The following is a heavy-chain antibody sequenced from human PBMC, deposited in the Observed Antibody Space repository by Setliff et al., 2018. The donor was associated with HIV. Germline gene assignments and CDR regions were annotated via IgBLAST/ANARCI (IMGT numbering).Heavy chain of an antibody. D-gene: IGHD3-10*01. Sequence: ETLSLTCAVYGPSFSGYYWNWIRQFPGKSFEWIGEINHSGTTNYSPSFKSRLNISVDVSKNQFSLRLASLSAADTAAYFCAAKPMIRGRPFAFWGQATLVTSPQ. CDR3: AAKPMIRGRPFAF. J-gene: IGHJ4*02. CDR1: GPSFSGYY. V-gene: IGHV4-34*01. CDR2: INHSGTT.